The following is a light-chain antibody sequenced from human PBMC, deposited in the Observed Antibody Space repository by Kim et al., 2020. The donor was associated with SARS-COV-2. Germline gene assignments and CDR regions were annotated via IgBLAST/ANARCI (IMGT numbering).Light chain of an antibody. J-gene: IGLJ1*01. CDR3: QAWDSSTFYV. Sequence: SPGQTVSITCSGDKLGDNYVSWYQQRPGQSPALVIYRDNKRPSGIPERFSGSNSGNTATLTISVTHAMDEADYYCQAWDSSTFYVFGTGTKVTVL. V-gene: IGLV3-1*01. CDR1: KLGDNY. CDR2: RDN.